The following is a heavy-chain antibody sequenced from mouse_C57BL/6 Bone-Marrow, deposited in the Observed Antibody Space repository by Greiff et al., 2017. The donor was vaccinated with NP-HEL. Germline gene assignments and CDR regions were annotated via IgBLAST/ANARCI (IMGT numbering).Heavy chain of an antibody. CDR1: GYTFTSYW. J-gene: IGHJ3*01. CDR3: ARESGAWFAD. Sequence: QVQLQQPGAELVMPGASVKLSCKASGYTFTSYWLHWVKQRPGQGLEWIGEIDPSDSYTNYNQKFKGKSTLTVDKSSSTAYMQLSSLTSEDSAVYYCARESGAWFADWGKGTLVTVSA. V-gene: IGHV1-69*01. CDR2: IDPSDSYT. D-gene: IGHD1-3*01.